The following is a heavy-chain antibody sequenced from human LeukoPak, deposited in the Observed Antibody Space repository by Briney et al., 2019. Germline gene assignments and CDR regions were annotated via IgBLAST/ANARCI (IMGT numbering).Heavy chain of an antibody. CDR1: GFTFSNNG. CDR2: IWYDGSSK. CDR3: AKSSTYSSGAHAYDI. Sequence: PGGSLRLSCVASGFTFSNNGMHWVRQAPGKGLEWVAVIWYDGSSKYYADPVKGRFTISGDTSKNTLYLQMNSLRAEDTAVYYCAKSSTYSSGAHAYDIWGQGTLVTVSS. V-gene: IGHV3-33*06. J-gene: IGHJ3*02. D-gene: IGHD6-19*01.